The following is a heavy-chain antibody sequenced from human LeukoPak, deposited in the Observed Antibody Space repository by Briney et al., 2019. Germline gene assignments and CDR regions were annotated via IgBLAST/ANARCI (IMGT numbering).Heavy chain of an antibody. V-gene: IGHV3-30*04. CDR1: GFTFSSYA. D-gene: IGHD3-22*01. J-gene: IGHJ4*02. CDR3: AKEAQNYYDSSGIDY. CDR2: ITNDGMNK. Sequence: PGRSLRLSCAASGFTFSSYAMHWVRQAPGKGLDWVALITNDGMNKYHADSVKGRFIISRDNSKNTLYLQMNSLRAEDTAVYYCAKEAQNYYDSSGIDYWGQGTLVTVSS.